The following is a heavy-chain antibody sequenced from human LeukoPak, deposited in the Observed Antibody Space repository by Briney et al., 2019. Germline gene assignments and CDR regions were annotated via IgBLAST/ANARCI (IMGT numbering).Heavy chain of an antibody. CDR3: AKASTYSSGWRLYFDY. CDR2: IKQDGSEE. CDR1: GFTFSSYW. D-gene: IGHD6-19*01. Sequence: SGGSLRLSCAASGFTFSSYWMSWVRQAPGKGLEWVANIKQDGSEEYYVDSVKGRFTISRDNAKNPLYLQMNSLRAEDTALYYCAKASTYSSGWRLYFDYWGQGTLVTVSS. V-gene: IGHV3-7*03. J-gene: IGHJ4*02.